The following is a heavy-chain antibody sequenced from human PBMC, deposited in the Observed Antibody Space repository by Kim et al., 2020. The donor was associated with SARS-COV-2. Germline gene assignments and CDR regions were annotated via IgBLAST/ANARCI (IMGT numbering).Heavy chain of an antibody. J-gene: IGHJ4*02. D-gene: IGHD3-3*01. V-gene: IGHV7-4-1*02. Sequence: ASVKVSCKASGYTFTSYAMNWVRQAPGQGLEWMGWINTNTGNPTYAQGFTGRFVFSLDTSVSTAYLQFSSLKAEDTAVYYCARDPSVITIFGVVIIEPYYFDSWGQGTLVTVSS. CDR2: INTNTGNP. CDR3: ARDPSVITIFGVVIIEPYYFDS. CDR1: GYTFTSYA.